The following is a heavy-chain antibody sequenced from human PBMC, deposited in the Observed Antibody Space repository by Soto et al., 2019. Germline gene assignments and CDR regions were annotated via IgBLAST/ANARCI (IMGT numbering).Heavy chain of an antibody. CDR3: AMGDSSGYYFDSFDI. V-gene: IGHV4-39*01. Sequence: PSETLSLTCTVSGSSVSRSGYYWGWIRQPPGKGLEWIGNIYFSGSTYYNPSLKSRITISVDTSKNQFSLKLSSVTAADTAVYYCAMGDSSGYYFDSFDIWAQGTMVTVSS. J-gene: IGHJ3*02. D-gene: IGHD3-22*01. CDR2: IYFSGST. CDR1: GSSVSRSGYY.